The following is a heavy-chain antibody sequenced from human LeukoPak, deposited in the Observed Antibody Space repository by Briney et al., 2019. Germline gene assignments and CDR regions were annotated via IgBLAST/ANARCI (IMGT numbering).Heavy chain of an antibody. Sequence: GGSLRLSCAASGFTFSNYGMHWVRQAPGKGLEWVAVIWYDGSNKYYADSVKGRFTISRDNSKNTLYLQMNSLRAEDTAVYYCARDSLGTVFDYWGQGTLVTVSS. V-gene: IGHV3-33*08. CDR1: GFTFSNYG. CDR2: IWYDGSNK. D-gene: IGHD6-13*01. CDR3: ARDSLGTVFDY. J-gene: IGHJ4*02.